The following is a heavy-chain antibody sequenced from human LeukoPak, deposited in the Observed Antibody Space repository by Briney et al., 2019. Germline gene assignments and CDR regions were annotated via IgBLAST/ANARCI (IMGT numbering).Heavy chain of an antibody. V-gene: IGHV1-2*02. D-gene: IGHD2-21*02. CDR1: GYTFTGYY. CDR2: INPNSGGT. J-gene: IGHJ4*02. CDR3: ARGLTAMNYFGY. Sequence: ASVKVSCKASGYTFTGYYLHWVRQAPGQGLEWMGWINPNSGGTDYAQKFQGRVTTTRDTSISTVYMELSRLRSDDTAVYYCARGLTAMNYFGYWGPGTLVTVSS.